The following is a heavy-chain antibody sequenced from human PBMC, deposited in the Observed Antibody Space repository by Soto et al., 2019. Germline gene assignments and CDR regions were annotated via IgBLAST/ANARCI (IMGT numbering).Heavy chain of an antibody. CDR1: GGSISSSNW. D-gene: IGHD3-10*01. CDR3: ARVALVLWFGELTLGWFDP. V-gene: IGHV4-4*02. Sequence: QVQLQESGPGLVKPSGTLSLTCAVSGGSISSSNWWSWVRQPPGKGLEWIGEIYHSGSTNYNPSLKCQATLSVDKSKIQFSLRLSYGAAADTAVYYCARVALVLWFGELTLGWFDPWGQGTLGTVSS. CDR2: IYHSGST. J-gene: IGHJ5*02.